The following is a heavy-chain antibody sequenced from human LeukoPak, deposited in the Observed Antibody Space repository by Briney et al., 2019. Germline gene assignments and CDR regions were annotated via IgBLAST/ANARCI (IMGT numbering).Heavy chain of an antibody. D-gene: IGHD3-22*01. V-gene: IGHV4-34*01. J-gene: IGHJ6*03. Sequence: SETLSLTCAVYGGSFSGYYLSWIRQPPGKGLEWIGEINHSGSTNYNPSLKRRGTISVDTSKNQFSLRLSSVTAADTAVYYCARHRRITMLAVVTYSNYYSLDVWGKGTTVTISS. CDR1: GGSFSGYY. CDR2: INHSGST. CDR3: ARHRRITMLAVVTYSNYYSLDV.